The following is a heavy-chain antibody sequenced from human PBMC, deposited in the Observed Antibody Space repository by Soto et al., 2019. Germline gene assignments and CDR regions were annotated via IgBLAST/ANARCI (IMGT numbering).Heavy chain of an antibody. D-gene: IGHD2-21*02. Sequence: QVQLVQSGAEVKKPGSSVKVSCKASGGTFSSYAISWVRQAPGQGLEWMGGIIPIFGTANYAQKFQGRVTITADESSSTAYMALSSLISEDTDVYYCARELAYCGGDCYAFDYWVQGTLVTVSS. CDR1: GGTFSSYA. J-gene: IGHJ4*02. V-gene: IGHV1-69*01. CDR3: ARELAYCGGDCYAFDY. CDR2: IIPIFGTA.